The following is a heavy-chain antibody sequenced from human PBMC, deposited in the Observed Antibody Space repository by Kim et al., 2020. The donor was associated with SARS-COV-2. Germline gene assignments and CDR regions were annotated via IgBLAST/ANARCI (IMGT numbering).Heavy chain of an antibody. V-gene: IGHV4-34*01. D-gene: IGHD1-26*01. CDR3: AGGGRGSYRRAGFDY. J-gene: IGHJ4*02. Sequence: PSLNSRVTISVDTSTNQFSLTLSSVTAADTAVYYCAGGGRGSYRRAGFDYWGQGTLVTVSS.